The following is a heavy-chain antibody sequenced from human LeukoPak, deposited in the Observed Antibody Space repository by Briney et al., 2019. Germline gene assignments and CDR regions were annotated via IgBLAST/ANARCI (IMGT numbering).Heavy chain of an antibody. D-gene: IGHD3-22*01. J-gene: IGHJ4*02. Sequence: ASVKVSCKASGYTFSNYDIYWVRQAPGQGFEWMGKINPSGGSTSNLRKFQDRVTMTRDTSSSTVYMELSSLRSEDTAVYYCARVDPSIHDSRYFDYWGQGTLVSVSS. CDR3: ARVDPSIHDSRYFDY. CDR2: INPSGGST. V-gene: IGHV1-46*01. CDR1: GYTFSNYD.